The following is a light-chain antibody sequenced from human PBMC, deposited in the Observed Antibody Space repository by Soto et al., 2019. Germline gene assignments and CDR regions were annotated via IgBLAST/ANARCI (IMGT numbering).Light chain of an antibody. CDR1: SSEVGGYNY. Sequence: QSALTQPPSASGSPGQPVTISCTGTSSEVGGYNYVSWYQQHPDKAPKLMIYEVSKRPPGVPDRFSGSKSANTASLPVSGLQAEDDADYYCNSYAGSNNVDVFGTGTKVTVL. J-gene: IGLJ1*01. CDR2: EVS. V-gene: IGLV2-8*01. CDR3: NSYAGSNNVDV.